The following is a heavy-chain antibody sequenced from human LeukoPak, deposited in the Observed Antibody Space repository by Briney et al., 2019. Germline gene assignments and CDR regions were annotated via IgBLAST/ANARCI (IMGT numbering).Heavy chain of an antibody. J-gene: IGHJ5*02. CDR3: AKDPYSSSWYGSNWFDP. V-gene: IGHV3-30*02. CDR2: IRYDGSNK. D-gene: IGHD6-13*01. CDR1: GFTFSSYG. Sequence: GGSLRLSCAASGFTFSSYGMHWVRQAPGKGLEWVAFIRYDGSNKYYADSVKGRFTISRDNSKNTLYLQMNSLRAEDTAVYYCAKDPYSSSWYGSNWFDPWGQGTLVTVSS.